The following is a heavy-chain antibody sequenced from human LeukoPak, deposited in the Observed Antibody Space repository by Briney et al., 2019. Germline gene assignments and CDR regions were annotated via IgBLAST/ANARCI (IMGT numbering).Heavy chain of an antibody. D-gene: IGHD5-12*01. J-gene: IGHJ6*03. CDR3: ARSGYDRYYYYMDV. V-gene: IGHV4-38-2*01. CDR2: IYTSGST. CDR1: GYSISSGYY. Sequence: SETLSLTCAVSGYSISSGYYWGWIRQPPGKGLEWIGRIYTSGSTNYNPSLKSRVTMSVDTSKNQFSLKLSSVTAADTAVYYCARSGYDRYYYYMDVWGKGTTVTVSS.